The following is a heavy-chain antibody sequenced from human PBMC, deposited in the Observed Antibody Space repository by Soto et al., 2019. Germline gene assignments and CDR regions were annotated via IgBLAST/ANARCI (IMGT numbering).Heavy chain of an antibody. CDR3: ARDCGGDCSPDHSDS. Sequence: GGSLRLSCPASGFTFTTYSMNWGRQAPGKGLEWVSYISSSSTVYYADSVKGRFTISRDNAKKSLFLQMNSLRDEDTAVYYCARDCGGDCSPDHSDSWGRGNLVSVPS. CDR1: GFTFTTYS. V-gene: IGHV3-48*02. J-gene: IGHJ4*02. CDR2: ISSSSTV. D-gene: IGHD2-21*02.